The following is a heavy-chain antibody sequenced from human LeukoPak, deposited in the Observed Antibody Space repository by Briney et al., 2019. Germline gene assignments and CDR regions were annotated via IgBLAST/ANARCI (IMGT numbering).Heavy chain of an antibody. CDR2: IHYSGST. D-gene: IGHD4-11*01. J-gene: IGHJ4*02. Sequence: PSETLSLICTVSGVSISSYYWSWIRQPPGKGLEWIGYIHYSGSTNYNPSLKSRVTTSVDTSKNQFSLKLTSVTAADTAVYYCARGDSNYVHWGQGTLVTVSS. CDR1: GVSISSYY. V-gene: IGHV4-59*01. CDR3: ARGDSNYVH.